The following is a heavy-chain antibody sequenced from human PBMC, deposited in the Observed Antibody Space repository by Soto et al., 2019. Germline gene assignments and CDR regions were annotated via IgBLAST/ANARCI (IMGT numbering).Heavy chain of an antibody. CDR2: ISGSAIST. J-gene: IGHJ4*01. CDR3: VNWNDEDVD. Sequence: VHLLESGGGLVQPGGSLRLSCVASGFTFSSYAMTWVRQAPGKGLEWVASISGSAISTEYADSVRGRFTISRDNSKNTVFLQMQSLRADDSATYYCVNWNDEDVDWGQGTLVAVSS. CDR1: GFTFSSYA. V-gene: IGHV3-23*01. D-gene: IGHD1-1*01.